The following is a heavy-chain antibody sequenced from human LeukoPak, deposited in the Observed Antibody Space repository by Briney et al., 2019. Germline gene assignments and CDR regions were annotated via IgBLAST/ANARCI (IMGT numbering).Heavy chain of an antibody. CDR1: GGSFSGYY. D-gene: IGHD3-10*01. CDR2: INHSGST. CDR3: ARAPYYYGSGSPGAVY. J-gene: IGHJ4*02. Sequence: SETLSLTCAVYGGSFSGYYWRWIRQPPGKGLEWIGEINHSGSTNYNPSLKSRVTISVDTSKNQFSLKLSSVTAADTAVYYCARAPYYYGSGSPGAVYWGQGTLVTVSS. V-gene: IGHV4-34*01.